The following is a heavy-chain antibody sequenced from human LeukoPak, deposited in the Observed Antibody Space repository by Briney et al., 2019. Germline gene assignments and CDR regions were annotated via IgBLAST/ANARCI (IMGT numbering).Heavy chain of an antibody. CDR1: GFTVSTNY. CDR2: IQTDGIT. Sequence: GGSLRLSCAASGFTVSTNYMNWVRQAPGKGLEWVSLIQTDGITHYADSVKGRFTISRDDSKNTVNLQMNSLRAEDTAVYYCARDRYCSGGSCYRGFDWSDAFDIWGQGTMVTVSS. D-gene: IGHD2-15*01. V-gene: IGHV3-66*01. CDR3: ARDRYCSGGSCYRGFDWSDAFDI. J-gene: IGHJ3*02.